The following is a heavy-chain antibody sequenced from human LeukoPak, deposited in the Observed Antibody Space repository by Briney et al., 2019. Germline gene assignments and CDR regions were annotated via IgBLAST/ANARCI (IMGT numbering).Heavy chain of an antibody. V-gene: IGHV1-2*02. CDR3: ASHSSSRHLDY. Sequence: GASVKVSCKASGGTFSSYAISWVRQAPGQGLEWMGWINPNSGGTNYAQKFQGRVTMTRDTSISTAYMELSRLRSDDTAVYYCASHSSSRHLDYWGQGTLVTVSS. D-gene: IGHD6-6*01. J-gene: IGHJ4*02. CDR1: GGTFSSYA. CDR2: INPNSGGT.